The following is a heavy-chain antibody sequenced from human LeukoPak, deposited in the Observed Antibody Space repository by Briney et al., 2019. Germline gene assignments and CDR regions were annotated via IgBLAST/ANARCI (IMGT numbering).Heavy chain of an antibody. J-gene: IGHJ4*02. V-gene: IGHV1-69*05. CDR1: GGTFSSYA. CDR3: ARESLSAVGATGLFDY. D-gene: IGHD1-26*01. CDR2: IIPIFGTA. Sequence: SVKVSCKASGGTFSSYAISWVRQAPGQGLESMGGIIPIFGTANYAQKFQGRVTITTDESTSTAYMELSSLRSEDTAVYYCARESLSAVGATGLFDYWGQGTLVTVSS.